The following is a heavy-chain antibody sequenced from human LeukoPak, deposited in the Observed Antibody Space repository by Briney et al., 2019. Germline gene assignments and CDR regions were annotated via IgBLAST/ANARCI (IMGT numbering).Heavy chain of an antibody. CDR2: IFQSGHT. J-gene: IGHJ4*02. V-gene: IGHV4-39*07. Sequence: PSETLSLTCSVSGGSISSRSYYWGWIRQPPGKGLEWTGSIFQSGHTYYSPSLKSRVTISVDTSNNRFSLSLSAVTAADTAIYYCARDTRTAQGFDYWGQGILVTVSS. CDR1: GGSISSRSYY. D-gene: IGHD2-15*01. CDR3: ARDTRTAQGFDY.